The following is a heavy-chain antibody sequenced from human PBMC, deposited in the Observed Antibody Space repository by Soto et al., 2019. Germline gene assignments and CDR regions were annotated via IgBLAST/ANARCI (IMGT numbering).Heavy chain of an antibody. CDR3: AKDAPGSGWLSDY. V-gene: IGHV3-23*01. Sequence: PGGSLRLACAASGFTFTIYAMSWVRQVPGKGLEWVSTISGNGGTSYADFVRGRFTISRDNPKNTLYLQMNSLRVDDTAIYYCAKDAPGSGWLSDYWGQGTLVTVSS. D-gene: IGHD3-22*01. CDR1: GFTFTIYA. CDR2: ISGNGGT. J-gene: IGHJ4*02.